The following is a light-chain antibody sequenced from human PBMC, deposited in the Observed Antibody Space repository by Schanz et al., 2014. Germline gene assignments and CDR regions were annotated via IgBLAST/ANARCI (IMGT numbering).Light chain of an antibody. J-gene: IGLJ2*01. Sequence: QSTLTQPPSASGSPGQSVTISCTGSSSDVGGYNSVSWYQQHPGKAPKLMIYEGTKRPSGVSNRFSGSKSGNTASLTVSGLQAEDEADYYCSSYAGSNNLVFGGGTKLTVL. CDR3: SSYAGSNNLV. V-gene: IGLV2-8*01. CDR1: SSDVGGYNS. CDR2: EGT.